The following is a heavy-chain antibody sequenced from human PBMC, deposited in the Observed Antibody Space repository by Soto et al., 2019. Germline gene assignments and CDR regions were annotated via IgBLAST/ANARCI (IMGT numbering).Heavy chain of an antibody. CDR1: GGTFSSYA. Sequence: QVQLVQSGAEVKKPGSSVKVSCKASGGTFSSYAISWVRQAPGQGLEWMGGIIPIFGTANYAQKFQGRVTITADESTSTAYMEPSRLRSEDTAVYYCARDIVGATGGRRWFDPWGQGTLVTVSS. V-gene: IGHV1-69*12. J-gene: IGHJ5*02. CDR3: ARDIVGATGGRRWFDP. D-gene: IGHD1-26*01. CDR2: IIPIFGTA.